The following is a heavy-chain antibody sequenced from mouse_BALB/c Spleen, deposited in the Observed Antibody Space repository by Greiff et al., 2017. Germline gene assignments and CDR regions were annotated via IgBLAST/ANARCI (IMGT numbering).Heavy chain of an antibody. D-gene: IGHD2-1*01. J-gene: IGHJ4*01. Sequence: VQLQQSGTVLARPGASVKMSCKASGYTFTSYWMHWVKQRPGQGLEWIGAIYPGNSDTSYNQKFKGKAKLTAVTSTSTAYMELSSLTNEDSAVYYCTRRGVDYGNPYAMDDWGEGTSVTVSS. CDR2: IYPGNSDT. CDR1: GYTFTSYW. V-gene: IGHV1-5*01. CDR3: TRRGVDYGNPYAMDD.